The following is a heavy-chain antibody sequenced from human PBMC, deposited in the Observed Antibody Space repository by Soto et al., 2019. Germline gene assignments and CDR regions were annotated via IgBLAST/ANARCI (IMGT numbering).Heavy chain of an antibody. Sequence: GASVKVSCKAIGYSFTSHYMHWVRQAPGQGLEWMGTIYPGGVNIGYVQKFKGRVTMTKDTSTSTVYMELNSLTSEDTAVYYCARQQSWHDLVSCVDPWG. V-gene: IGHV1-46*01. CDR3: ARQQSWHDLVSCVDP. J-gene: IGHJ5*02. D-gene: IGHD1-1*01. CDR2: IYPGGVNI. CDR1: GYSFTSHY.